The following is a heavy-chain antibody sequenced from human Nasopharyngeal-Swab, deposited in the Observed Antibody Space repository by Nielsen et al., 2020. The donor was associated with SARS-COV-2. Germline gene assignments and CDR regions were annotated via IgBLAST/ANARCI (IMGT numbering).Heavy chain of an antibody. V-gene: IGHV3-21*01. CDR1: GFTFSSYG. CDR3: VRDGYFDWSFGY. CDR2: ISTTSDYN. D-gene: IGHD3-9*01. Sequence: GESLKISCAASGFTFSSYGMHWVRQAPEKGLEWVSSISTTSDYNYYADSVKGRFTISRDNARNSLHLQMHSLRAEDTAVYYCVRDGYFDWSFGYWGQGTLVTVSS. J-gene: IGHJ4*02.